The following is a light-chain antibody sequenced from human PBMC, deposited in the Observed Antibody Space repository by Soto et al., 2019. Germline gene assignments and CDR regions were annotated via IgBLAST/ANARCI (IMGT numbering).Light chain of an antibody. Sequence: IVLTQSPGTLSLSPGERATLSCRASQSVSNNYLAWYQQKPGQAPRLLIYGASNRATGIPDRFSGSGSGTDFTLTISRLEPEDFAVYYCQHYGSSRTFGQGTKVDIK. V-gene: IGKV3-20*01. CDR1: QSVSNNY. CDR2: GAS. CDR3: QHYGSSRT. J-gene: IGKJ1*01.